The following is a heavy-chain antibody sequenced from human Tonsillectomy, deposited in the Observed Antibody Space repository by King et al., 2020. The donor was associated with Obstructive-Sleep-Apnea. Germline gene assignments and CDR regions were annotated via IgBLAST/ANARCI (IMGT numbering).Heavy chain of an antibody. CDR1: GFTFDDYG. J-gene: IGHJ3*02. CDR3: VKDRASGYRSGAFDI. D-gene: IGHD6-25*01. CDR2: ITWNSGSI. V-gene: IGHV3-9*01. Sequence: VQLVESGGGLVQPGRSLRLSCAASGFTFDDYGMHWVRQAPGKGLEWVSGITWNSGSIGYGDPVKGRFTISRDKGKNSLYLQMNGLGAGETALSYSVKDRASGYRSGAFDIWGQGTMVTVSS.